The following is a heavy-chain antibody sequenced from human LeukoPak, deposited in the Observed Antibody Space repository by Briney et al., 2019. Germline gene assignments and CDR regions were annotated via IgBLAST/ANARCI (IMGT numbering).Heavy chain of an antibody. J-gene: IGHJ4*02. D-gene: IGHD3-10*01. V-gene: IGHV3-23*01. CDR3: ARGFLADLSMVWVDY. CDR2: ISGSGGST. CDR1: AFTFRSYA. Sequence: GGSLRLSCAASAFTFRSYAMSWVRQAGGKGLEWVSAISGSGGSTYYADSVKGRFTISRDNAKNSLYLQMSSLRAEDTALYYCARGFLADLSMVWVDYWGQGTLVTVSS.